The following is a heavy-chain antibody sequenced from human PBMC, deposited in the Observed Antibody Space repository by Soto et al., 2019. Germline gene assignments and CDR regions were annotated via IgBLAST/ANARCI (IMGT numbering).Heavy chain of an antibody. V-gene: IGHV2-70*01. J-gene: IGHJ4*02. Sequence: ESGPTLVNPTQTLTLTCTFSGFSLSTSGMCVSWIRQPPGKALEWLALIDWDDDKDYSTSLRTRLTISKDTSKNQVVLTMTSMDPVDTATYYCARIRYHYDGRSAVYYFYYRGQGTLVTVPS. CDR3: ARIRYHYDGRSAVYYFYY. D-gene: IGHD3-22*01. CDR1: GFSLSTSGMC. CDR2: IDWDDDK.